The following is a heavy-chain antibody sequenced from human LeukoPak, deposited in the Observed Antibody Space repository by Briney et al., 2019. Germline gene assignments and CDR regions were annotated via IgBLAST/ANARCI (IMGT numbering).Heavy chain of an antibody. CDR1: GFTLSSYA. D-gene: IGHD5/OR15-5a*01. V-gene: IGHV3-23*01. Sequence: GGSLRLSCAASGFTLSSYAMGWVRQAPGKGLEWVSAITGSAGGTYYADSVKGRSAISRDNSKNTLYLDMNSLRAEYTAVYYCAKGSSSVWPYYFDYWGQGALVTASS. CDR3: AKGSSSVWPYYFDY. J-gene: IGHJ4*02. CDR2: ITGSAGGT.